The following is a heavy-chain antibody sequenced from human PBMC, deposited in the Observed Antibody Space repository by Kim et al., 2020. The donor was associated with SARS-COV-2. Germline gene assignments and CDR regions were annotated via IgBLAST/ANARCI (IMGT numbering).Heavy chain of an antibody. CDR1: GFSFSTYE. V-gene: IGHV3-48*03. J-gene: IGHJ4*02. CDR3: ARGSRFRD. CDR2: ISSNGITI. D-gene: IGHD3-10*01. Sequence: GGSLRLSCAASGFSFSTYEMNWVRQAPGKGLEWVSYISSNGITIYYADSVKGRFTISRDNAKNSLYLQMNTLRAEDTAVYYCARGSRFRDWGRGTLVTVSS.